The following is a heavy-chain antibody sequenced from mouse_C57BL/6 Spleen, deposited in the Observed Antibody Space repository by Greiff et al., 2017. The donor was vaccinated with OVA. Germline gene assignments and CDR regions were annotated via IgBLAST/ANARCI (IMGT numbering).Heavy chain of an antibody. J-gene: IGHJ2*01. CDR3: PRGDGYLHYFDY. V-gene: IGHV1-64*01. Sequence: QVQLQQPGAELVKPGASVKLSCKASGYTFTSYWMHWVKQRPGQGLEWIGMIHPNSGSTNYNEKFKSKATLTVDKSSSTAYMQLSSLTSEDSAVYYCPRGDGYLHYFDYWGQGTTLTVSS. CDR1: GYTFTSYW. CDR2: IHPNSGST. D-gene: IGHD2-3*01.